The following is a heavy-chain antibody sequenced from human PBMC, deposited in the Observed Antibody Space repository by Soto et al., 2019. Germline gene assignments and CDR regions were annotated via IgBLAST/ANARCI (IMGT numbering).Heavy chain of an antibody. J-gene: IGHJ6*02. CDR3: AKRIEGSGWPYHYHMDA. CDR2: IGGSGIVT. CDR1: GFSFNNYV. Sequence: HPGGSLRLSCAASGFSFNNYVMSWVRQAPGKGLEWVSDIGGSGIVTYYADSVRGRFTISRDNSRTTLYLQMNSLRVEDTAVYYCAKRIEGSGWPYHYHMDAWGQGTSVTVSS. D-gene: IGHD6-19*01. V-gene: IGHV3-23*01.